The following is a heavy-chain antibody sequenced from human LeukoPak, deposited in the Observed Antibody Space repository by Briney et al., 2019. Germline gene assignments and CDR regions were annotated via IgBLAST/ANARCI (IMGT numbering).Heavy chain of an antibody. Sequence: GGSLRLSCAASGFTFDDYAMQWVRLSPGKGLEWVSRIDWNSRSTVCADSVRGRFTISRDNAKNSLYLQMNSLRPEDTALYYCARDRRPLTGYNAQDYWGQGTLVTVSS. J-gene: IGHJ4*02. CDR1: GFTFDDYA. V-gene: IGHV3-9*01. D-gene: IGHD3-9*01. CDR3: ARDRRPLTGYNAQDY. CDR2: IDWNSRST.